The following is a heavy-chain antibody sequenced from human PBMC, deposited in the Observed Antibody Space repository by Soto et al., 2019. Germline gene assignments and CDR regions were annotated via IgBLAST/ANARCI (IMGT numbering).Heavy chain of an antibody. V-gene: IGHV3-13*01. CDR1: GFTFSSYD. CDR3: ARLTAAGGVDQFDY. D-gene: IGHD6-13*01. Sequence: GGSLRLSCAASGFTFSSYDMHWVRQATGKGLEWVSAIGTAGDTYYPGSVKGRFTFSRDNAKKTLYLQMNSLRVEDTAVYYCARLTAAGGVDQFDYWGQGTLVTVSS. CDR2: IGTAGDT. J-gene: IGHJ4*02.